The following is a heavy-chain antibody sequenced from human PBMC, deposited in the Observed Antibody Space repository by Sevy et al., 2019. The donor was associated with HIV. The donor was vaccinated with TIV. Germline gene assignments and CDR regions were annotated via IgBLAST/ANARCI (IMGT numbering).Heavy chain of an antibody. CDR1: GGSISSYY. CDR3: ARETRQAAGLFEYYYYYYMDV. V-gene: IGHV4-59*01. J-gene: IGHJ6*03. D-gene: IGHD6-13*01. Sequence: SETLSLTCTVSGGSISSYYWSWIRQPPGKGLEWIGYIYYSGSTNYNPSLKSRVTISVDTSKNQFSLKLSFVTAADTAVYYCARETRQAAGLFEYYYYYYMDVWGKGTTVTVSS. CDR2: IYYSGST.